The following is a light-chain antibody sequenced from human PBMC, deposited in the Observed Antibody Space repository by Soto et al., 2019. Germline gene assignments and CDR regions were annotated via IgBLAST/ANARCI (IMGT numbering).Light chain of an antibody. CDR2: HAS. Sequence: IQRTQSPSTLSASIGETVTVACRASQGISNWLAWYQQKPGKAPKLLIFHASSLESGVPSRFSGSGSGTEFTLTISSLQSDDFATYYCQQYSSYPTFGQGTRLEIK. CDR1: QGISNW. CDR3: QQYSSYPT. J-gene: IGKJ5*01. V-gene: IGKV1-5*01.